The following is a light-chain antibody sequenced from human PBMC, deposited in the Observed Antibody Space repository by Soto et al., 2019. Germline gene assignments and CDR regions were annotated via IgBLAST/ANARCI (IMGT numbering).Light chain of an antibody. CDR3: ISYAGSNKPA. J-gene: IGLJ2*01. CDR1: SSDVGGYNY. V-gene: IGLV2-8*01. CDR2: DVN. Sequence: QSALTQPPSASGSPGQSVAISCSGTSSDVGGYNYVSWYQQHPGKAPKLMIYDVNKRPSGVPDRFSGSKSGNTASLTVSRLQADDEADYYCISYAGSNKPAFGGGTKLTVL.